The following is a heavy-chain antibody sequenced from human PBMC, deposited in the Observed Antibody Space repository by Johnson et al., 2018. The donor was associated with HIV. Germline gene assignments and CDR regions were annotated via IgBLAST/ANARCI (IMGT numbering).Heavy chain of an antibody. J-gene: IGHJ3*01. D-gene: IGHD3-3*01. CDR1: GFTFSNYG. CDR2: VWFDGRNK. Sequence: QMLLVESGGGVVQPGRSLRLSCAASGFTFSNYGMHWVRQAPGKGLEWVAVVWFDGRNKYYADSVKGRFTISRDNSKNTLSLQMNSLRAEDTAVYYCAKPYYDLWRGYYEYNAFDLWGRGTSVTVS. V-gene: IGHV3-33*06. CDR3: AKPYYDLWRGYYEYNAFDL.